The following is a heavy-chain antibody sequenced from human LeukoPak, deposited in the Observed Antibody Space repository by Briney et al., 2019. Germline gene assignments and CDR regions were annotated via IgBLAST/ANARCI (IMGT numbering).Heavy chain of an antibody. CDR3: ASSTTLHDAFDI. D-gene: IGHD4-11*01. CDR2: INPNSGGT. Sequence: ASVKVSCKASGYTFTGYYMHWVRQAPGQGLEGMGWINPNSGGTNYAQKFQGRVTMTRDTSISTAYMELSRLRSDDTAVYYCASSTTLHDAFDIWGQGTMVTVSS. J-gene: IGHJ3*02. CDR1: GYTFTGYY. V-gene: IGHV1-2*02.